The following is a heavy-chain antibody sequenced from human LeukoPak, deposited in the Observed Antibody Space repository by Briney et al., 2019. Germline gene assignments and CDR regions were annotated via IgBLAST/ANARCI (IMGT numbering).Heavy chain of an antibody. Sequence: SETLSLTCTVSSGSISSYYWSWIRQPPGKGLEWIGYIYYSGSTNYNPSLKGRVTISVDTSKNQFSLMLSSVTAADTAVYYCARGGYSNGFDYWGQGTLVTVSS. J-gene: IGHJ4*02. CDR2: IYYSGST. CDR1: SGSISSYY. V-gene: IGHV4-59*01. D-gene: IGHD5-18*01. CDR3: ARGGYSNGFDY.